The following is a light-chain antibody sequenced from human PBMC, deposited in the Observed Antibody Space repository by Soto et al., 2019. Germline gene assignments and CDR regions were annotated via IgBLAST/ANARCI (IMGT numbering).Light chain of an antibody. CDR1: SSDVGGYSY. V-gene: IGLV2-8*01. J-gene: IGLJ2*01. Sequence: QSVLTQPPSASGSPGQSVTISCTGASSDVGGYSYVSWYQQHPGKAPKLMIYEVSKRPSGVPDCFSGSKSGNTASLTVSGLQAEDEADYYCSSYGGSNNLVFGGGTKLTVL. CDR2: EVS. CDR3: SSYGGSNNLV.